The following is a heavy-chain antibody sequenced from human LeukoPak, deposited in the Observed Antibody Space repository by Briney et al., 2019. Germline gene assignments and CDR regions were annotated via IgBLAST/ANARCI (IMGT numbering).Heavy chain of an antibody. CDR2: LFHSGTR. J-gene: IGHJ4*02. V-gene: IGHV4-59*08. CDR3: ARRRGWKQQLVYFDY. D-gene: IGHD6-13*01. CDR1: GGSITSYY. Sequence: SETLSLTCTVSGGSITSYYWSWIRQPPGKGLEWIGYLFHSGTRRYNPSLKSRVTISADTTTNQIFLTLNSTTAAETAVYDCARRRGWKQQLVYFDYWGQGTLATVSS.